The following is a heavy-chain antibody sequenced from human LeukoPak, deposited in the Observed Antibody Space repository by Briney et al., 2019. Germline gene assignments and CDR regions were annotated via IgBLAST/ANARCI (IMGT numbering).Heavy chain of an antibody. CDR3: ARAGAYHLDN. V-gene: IGHV3-74*01. D-gene: IGHD3-16*01. J-gene: IGHJ4*02. CDR2: INTDTRGI. Sequence: GGSLRLSCAASGFTFTDYWMHWVRQVPGKGLVWVSIINTDTRGIYYADSVKGRFTISRDNAKSTLYLQMDSLRAEDTAVYYCARAGAYHLDNWGQGTLVTVSS. CDR1: GFTFTDYW.